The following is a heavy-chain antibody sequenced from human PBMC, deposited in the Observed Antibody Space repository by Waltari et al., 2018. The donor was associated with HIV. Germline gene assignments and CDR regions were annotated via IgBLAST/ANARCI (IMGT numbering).Heavy chain of an antibody. V-gene: IGHV3-23*01. J-gene: IGHJ4*02. CDR2: IRGSSNST. CDR3: AKDLAVASEDY. Sequence: EVQLLESGGGLVQPGLSLRPSCAASGFTFSNYAMSCVRQAPGRGLEWVSSIRGSSNSTYYADSVKGRFTISRDNSRNTLYLQMNSLRAEDTAVYYCAKDLAVASEDYWGQGTLVTVSS. CDR1: GFTFSNYA. D-gene: IGHD6-19*01.